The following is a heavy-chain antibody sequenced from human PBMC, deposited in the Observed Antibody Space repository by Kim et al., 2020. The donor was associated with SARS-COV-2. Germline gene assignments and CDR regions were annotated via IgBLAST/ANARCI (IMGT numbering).Heavy chain of an antibody. D-gene: IGHD3-10*01. CDR3: ARDGSKVRGGWFDP. V-gene: IGHV1-3*01. CDR1: GYTFTSYA. CDR2: INAGNGNT. Sequence: ASVKVSCKASGYTFTSYAMHWVRQAPGQRLEWMGWINAGNGNTKYSQKFQGRVTITRDTSASTAYMELSSLRSEDTAVYYCARDGSKVRGGWFDPWGQGTLVTVSS. J-gene: IGHJ5*02.